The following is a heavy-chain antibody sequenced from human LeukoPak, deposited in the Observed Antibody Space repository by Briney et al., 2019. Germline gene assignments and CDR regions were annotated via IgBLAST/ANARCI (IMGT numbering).Heavy chain of an antibody. Sequence: SETLSLTCTVSGGSISSYYWSWIRQPAGKGLEWIGRIYTSGSTNYNPSLKSRVTMSVDTSKNQFSLKLSSVTAADTAVNYCARVQAAVADPDYYYYYGMDVWGQGTTVTVSS. CDR3: ARVQAAVADPDYYYYYGMDV. D-gene: IGHD6-19*01. CDR1: GGSISSYY. CDR2: IYTSGST. J-gene: IGHJ6*02. V-gene: IGHV4-4*07.